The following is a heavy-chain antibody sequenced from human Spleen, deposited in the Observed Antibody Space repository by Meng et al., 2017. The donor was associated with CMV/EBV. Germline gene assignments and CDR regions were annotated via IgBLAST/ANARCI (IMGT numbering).Heavy chain of an antibody. CDR1: GFTFSSYA. J-gene: IGHJ4*02. CDR3: AREQDYFDSGAFLGY. CDR2: ISYGGNNQ. D-gene: IGHD3-22*01. V-gene: IGHV3-30-3*01. Sequence: GESLKISCAASGFTFSSYAMSWVRQAPGKGLEWVALISYGGNNQYYADSVKGRFSISRDNSKNTLFLQMNSLRAEDTAVYYCAREQDYFDSGAFLGYWGQGALVTVSS.